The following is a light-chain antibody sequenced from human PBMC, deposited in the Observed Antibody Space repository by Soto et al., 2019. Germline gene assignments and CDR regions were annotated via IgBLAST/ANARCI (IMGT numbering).Light chain of an antibody. CDR3: QQYNSYSS. CDR1: QSISTH. J-gene: IGKJ3*01. Sequence: DIQMTQSPSSLSASVGDRFTITCRSSQSISTHLNWYQQKPGKAPNLLIYAASSLQSGVPSRFSGSGSGTEFTLTISSLQPEDSATYYCQQYNSYSSFGPGTKVD. CDR2: AAS. V-gene: IGKV1-39*01.